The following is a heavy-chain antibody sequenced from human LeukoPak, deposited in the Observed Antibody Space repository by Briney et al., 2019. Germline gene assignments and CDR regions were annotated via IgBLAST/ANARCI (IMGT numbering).Heavy chain of an antibody. CDR3: ARDYTIKAPYFDY. V-gene: IGHV1-69*13. CDR1: GGSFSSST. Sequence: SVKVSCKASGGSFSSSTINWVRQAPCQGLEWMGEIVPKYYTTNYAQKFQGRVTISADSSTSTAYMELSSLTSEDTAVYYCARDYTIKAPYFDYWGQGTLVTVSS. D-gene: IGHD5-24*01. J-gene: IGHJ4*02. CDR2: IVPKYYTT.